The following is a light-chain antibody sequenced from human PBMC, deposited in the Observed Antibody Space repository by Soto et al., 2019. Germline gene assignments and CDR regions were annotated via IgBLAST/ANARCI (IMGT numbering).Light chain of an antibody. Sequence: DVVMTQSPLSLPVTLGQPASISCRSSQSLVHSDGNTYLNWFHQRPGQSPRRLIYKVSIRDAGVTAGFDGRGSATEFPRKISGVEAADVWVSYCMQGTHGPPYTFGQGTKLEIK. CDR1: QSLVHSDGNTY. CDR2: KVS. V-gene: IGKV2-30*02. J-gene: IGKJ2*01. CDR3: MQGTHGPPYT.